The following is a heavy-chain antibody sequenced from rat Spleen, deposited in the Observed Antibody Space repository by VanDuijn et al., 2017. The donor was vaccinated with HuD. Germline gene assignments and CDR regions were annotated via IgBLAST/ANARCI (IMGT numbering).Heavy chain of an antibody. J-gene: IGHJ3*01. CDR3: ARSGYGGYSGGFAY. CDR2: ISSSGGTP. CDR1: GFTFINYD. Sequence: EVQLLESGGGLVQPGRSLKLSCAASGFTFINYDMAWVRQAPTKGLEWLASISSSGGTPYYRDSVRGRFTVSRDNAKSTLYLQMDSLRSEDTATYYCARSGYGGYSGGFAYWGQGTLVTVSS. D-gene: IGHD1-11*01. V-gene: IGHV5-25*01.